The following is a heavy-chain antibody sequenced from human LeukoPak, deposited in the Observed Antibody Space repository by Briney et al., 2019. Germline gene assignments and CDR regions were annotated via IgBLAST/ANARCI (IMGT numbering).Heavy chain of an antibody. V-gene: IGHV3-23*01. J-gene: IGHJ4*02. Sequence: GGSLRLSCAASGFTFRSYAMSWVRQAPGKGLEWVSAISGSGGSTYYADSVKGRFTISRDNSKNTLYLQMNSLRVEDTAVYYCAKDRTYGSSGQSDFWGQGTLVTVSS. CDR3: AKDRTYGSSGQSDF. CDR1: GFTFRSYA. D-gene: IGHD6-19*01. CDR2: ISGSGGST.